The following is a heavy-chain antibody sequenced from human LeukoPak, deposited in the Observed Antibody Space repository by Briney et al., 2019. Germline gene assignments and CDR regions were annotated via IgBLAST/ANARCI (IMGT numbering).Heavy chain of an antibody. J-gene: IGHJ4*02. V-gene: IGHV4-38-2*02. CDR1: GYSISSGYY. Sequence: PSETLSLTCTVSGYSISSGYYWGWIRQPPGKGLEWIGSIYHSGSTYYNPSLRSRVTISVDTFKNQFSLKLSSVTAADTAVYYCARDPYCSGGSCYRDWGQGTLVTVSS. CDR2: IYHSGST. CDR3: ARDPYCSGGSCYRD. D-gene: IGHD2-15*01.